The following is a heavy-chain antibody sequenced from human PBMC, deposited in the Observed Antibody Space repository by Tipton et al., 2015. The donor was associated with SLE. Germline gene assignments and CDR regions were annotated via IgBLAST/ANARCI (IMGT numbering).Heavy chain of an antibody. CDR1: GGSIGSFY. Sequence: TLSLTCTVSGGSIGSFYWSWIRQPPGKGLEWIGNIDYTANPNYSPSLKSRVTISIDTSTNHFSLKLRSVTAADTAVYYCARSWNDAPPDLGYWGPGPLATVST. CDR2: IDYTANP. D-gene: IGHD1-1*01. CDR3: ARSWNDAPPDLGY. J-gene: IGHJ4*02. V-gene: IGHV4-59*01.